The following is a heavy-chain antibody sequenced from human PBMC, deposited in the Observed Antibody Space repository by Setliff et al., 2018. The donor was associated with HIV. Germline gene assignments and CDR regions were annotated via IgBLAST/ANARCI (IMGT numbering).Heavy chain of an antibody. V-gene: IGHV3-23*01. D-gene: IGHD1-7*01. CDR2: ISGSGDST. CDR3: AKATRGTWNYQSAYYYYYYMDV. Sequence: PGGSLRLSCAASGFTLSSYAMSWVRQAPGKGLEWVSGISGSGDSTYYADSVKGRFTISRDNSKNTLYLQMHSLRAEDTAVYYCAKATRGTWNYQSAYYYYYYMDVWGKGTTVTVSS. CDR1: GFTLSSYA. J-gene: IGHJ6*03.